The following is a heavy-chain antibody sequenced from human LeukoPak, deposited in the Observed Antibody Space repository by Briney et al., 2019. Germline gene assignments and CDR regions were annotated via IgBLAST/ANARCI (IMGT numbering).Heavy chain of an antibody. Sequence: GGSLRLSCAASGFTFSSYNMNWVRQAPGKGLEWVSYISSSSSTIYYADSVKGRFTISRDNAKNSLYLQMNSLRAEDTAVYYCARDSYDSSGYYLRAFDIWGQGTMVTVSS. CDR2: ISSSSSTI. D-gene: IGHD3-22*01. V-gene: IGHV3-48*01. J-gene: IGHJ3*02. CDR1: GFTFSSYN. CDR3: ARDSYDSSGYYLRAFDI.